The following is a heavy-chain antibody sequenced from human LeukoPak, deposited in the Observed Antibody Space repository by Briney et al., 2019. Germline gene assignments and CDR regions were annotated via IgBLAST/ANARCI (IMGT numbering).Heavy chain of an antibody. CDR1: GFTFSSYW. D-gene: IGHD3-22*01. CDR2: IKQDGSEK. CDR3: ARAQDYYDSSGYSFGDAFDI. J-gene: IGHJ3*02. Sequence: GGSLRLSCAASGFTFSSYWMSWVRQAPGKGLEWVANIKQDGSEKYYVDSVKGRFTISRDNAKNSLYLQMNSLRAEDTAVYYCARAQDYYDSSGYSFGDAFDIWGQGTMVTVSS. V-gene: IGHV3-7*01.